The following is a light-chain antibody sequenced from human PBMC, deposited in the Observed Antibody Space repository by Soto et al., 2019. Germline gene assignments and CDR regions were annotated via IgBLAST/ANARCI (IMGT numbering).Light chain of an antibody. V-gene: IGKV3-20*01. CDR3: QHYGSSWT. CDR1: QSVPRSY. J-gene: IGKJ1*01. CDR2: GTS. Sequence: VLTQSPGTLSLSPGERATLSCRASQSVPRSYLAWYQQKPGQAPRLLIYGTSSRATGIPDRFSGSGSGTDFTLTISRLEPEDFAVYYCQHYGSSWTFGQGTKVDIK.